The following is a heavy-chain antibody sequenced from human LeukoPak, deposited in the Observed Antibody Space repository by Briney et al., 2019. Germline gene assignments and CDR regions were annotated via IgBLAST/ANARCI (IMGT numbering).Heavy chain of an antibody. Sequence: GGSLRLSCAASGFTFSSFAMHWVRQSPGKGLEWVAVIWYDGSNKLYADSVKGRFTISRDNSRNTLYLQMNSLSAEDTAVYYCARDRYSSMWSVFEYWGQGALVTVSS. V-gene: IGHV3-33*01. J-gene: IGHJ4*02. CDR3: ARDRYSSMWSVFEY. CDR1: GFTFSSFA. D-gene: IGHD6-13*01. CDR2: IWYDGSNK.